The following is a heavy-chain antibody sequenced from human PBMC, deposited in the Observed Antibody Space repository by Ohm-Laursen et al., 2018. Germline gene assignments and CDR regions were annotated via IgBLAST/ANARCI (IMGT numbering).Heavy chain of an antibody. CDR1: GYSFTSYW. D-gene: IGHD2-2*01. V-gene: IGHV5-51*01. Sequence: GESLRISCKGSGYSFTSYWIGWVRQMPGKGLEWMGIIYPGDSDTRYSPSFQGQVTISADKSISTAYLQWSSLKASDTTMYYCARPHDCSSTSCPLDAFDIWGQGTMVTVSS. CDR3: ARPHDCSSTSCPLDAFDI. J-gene: IGHJ3*02. CDR2: IYPGDSDT.